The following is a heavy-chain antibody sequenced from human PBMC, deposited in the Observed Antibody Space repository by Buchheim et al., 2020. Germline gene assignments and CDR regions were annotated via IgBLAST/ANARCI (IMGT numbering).Heavy chain of an antibody. CDR2: IYYSGST. J-gene: IGHJ2*01. D-gene: IGHD3-22*01. Sequence: QLQLQESGPGLVKPSETLSLTCTVSGGSISSSSYYWGWIRQPPGKGLEWIGSIYYSGSTYYNPSLKSRVTISVDTSKNQFSLKLSSVTAADTAVYYCARQGYYDSSGYVWYFDLWGRGTL. V-gene: IGHV4-39*01. CDR3: ARQGYYDSSGYVWYFDL. CDR1: GGSISSSSYY.